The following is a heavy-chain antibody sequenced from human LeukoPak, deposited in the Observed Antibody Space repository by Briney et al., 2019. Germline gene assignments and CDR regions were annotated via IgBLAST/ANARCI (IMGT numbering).Heavy chain of an antibody. D-gene: IGHD5-12*01. CDR1: GVSLTNYY. CDR2: IYYSGNT. J-gene: IGHJ4*02. CDR3: ARYNSGTPYYFDY. V-gene: IGHV4-59*08. Sequence: SETLSLTCSVSGVSLTNYYWNWIRQPPGKGLEWIGYIYYSGNTNYNPSLNSRVTISVDTSKNQFSLKLSSVTAADTAVYYCARYNSGTPYYFDYWGQGTLVTVSS.